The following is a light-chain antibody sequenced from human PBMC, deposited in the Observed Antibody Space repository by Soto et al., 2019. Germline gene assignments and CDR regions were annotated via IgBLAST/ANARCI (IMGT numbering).Light chain of an antibody. V-gene: IGKV1-9*01. CDR2: YAS. CDR1: QGISTF. CDR3: QRLNGYPL. Sequence: DIQLTQSPSFLSASVGDSVTITCRASQGISTFLAWYQQKPGKAPNLLIHYASTLQTGVPSRFSSSGSGTEFTLTITSLQPEDFATYYCQRLNGYPLFGQGTKVDIK. J-gene: IGKJ2*01.